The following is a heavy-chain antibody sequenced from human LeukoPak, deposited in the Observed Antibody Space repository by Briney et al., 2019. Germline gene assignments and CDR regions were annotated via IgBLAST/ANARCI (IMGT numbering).Heavy chain of an antibody. D-gene: IGHD5-12*01. Sequence: SETLSLTCAVSGGSISSSNWWSWVRQPPGKGLEWIGEIYHSGSTNYNPSLKSRVTISVDTSKNQFSLKLSSVTAADTAVYYCARRGYSGYEDAFDIWGQGTMVTVSS. J-gene: IGHJ3*02. CDR3: ARRGYSGYEDAFDI. CDR2: IYHSGST. CDR1: GGSISSSNW. V-gene: IGHV4-4*02.